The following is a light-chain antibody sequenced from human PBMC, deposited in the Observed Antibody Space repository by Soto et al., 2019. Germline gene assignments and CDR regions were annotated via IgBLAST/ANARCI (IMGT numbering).Light chain of an antibody. J-gene: IGKJ2*01. V-gene: IGKV3-20*01. CDR1: QSVSSSY. CDR3: QQYGSSPLYT. CDR2: GAS. Sequence: EIVLTQSPGTLSLSPGERATLSCRASQSVSSSYLAWYQQTPGQAPRLLIYGASSRATGIPDRFSGSGSGTDFTRTISRLEHEDFAVYYCQQYGSSPLYTCGQGTKLEIK.